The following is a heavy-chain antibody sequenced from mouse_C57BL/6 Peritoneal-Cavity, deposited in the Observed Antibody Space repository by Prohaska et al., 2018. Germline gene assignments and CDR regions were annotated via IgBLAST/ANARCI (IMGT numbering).Heavy chain of an antibody. CDR3: MRYGNYWYFDV. Sequence: EVQLLETGGGLVQPGGSRGLSCEGSGFTFSGFWMSWVRQTPGTTLELIGDINSDGSAINYAPAIKDRFTIFRDKDKSTLYLQMSNVRSEDTATYFCMRYGNYWYFDVWGTGTTVTVSS. V-gene: IGHV11-2*01. CDR1: GFTFSGFW. D-gene: IGHD2-1*01. CDR2: INSDGSAI. J-gene: IGHJ1*03.